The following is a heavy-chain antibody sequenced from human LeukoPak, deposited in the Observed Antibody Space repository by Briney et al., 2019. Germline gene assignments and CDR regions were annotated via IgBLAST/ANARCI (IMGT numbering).Heavy chain of an antibody. D-gene: IGHD2-2*01. V-gene: IGHV4-59*08. CDR2: ISYSGST. CDR3: ARGVCTSTSCFAGDYGMDV. J-gene: IGHJ6*02. Sequence: SETLSLTCTVSGGSISSYYWSWIRQPPGKGLEWIGYISYSGSTKYNPSFKGRVTISVDTSKNHFSLKLGSVTAADTAVYYCARGVCTSTSCFAGDYGMDVWGQGTTVTVSS. CDR1: GGSISSYY.